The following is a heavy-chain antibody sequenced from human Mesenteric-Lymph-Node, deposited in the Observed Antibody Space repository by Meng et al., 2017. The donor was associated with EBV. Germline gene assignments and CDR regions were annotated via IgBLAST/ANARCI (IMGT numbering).Heavy chain of an antibody. CDR2: IYYSGST. D-gene: IGHD2-15*01. CDR1: GGSIRNSDYY. Sequence: QLQQDASGPGLGKPYATLYTTWYVVGGSIRNSDYYWSWNRQPPGKGLEWIGYIYYSGSTDYNPSLKSRVTISVDTSKNQFSLKLSSVTAADTAVHYCARVGYCSGGSCSFRYFDYWGQGILVTVSS. V-gene: IGHV4-30-4*01. CDR3: ARVGYCSGGSCSFRYFDY. J-gene: IGHJ4*02.